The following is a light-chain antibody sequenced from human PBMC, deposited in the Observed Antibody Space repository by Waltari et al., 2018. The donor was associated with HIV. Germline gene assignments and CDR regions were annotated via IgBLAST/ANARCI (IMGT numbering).Light chain of an antibody. CDR1: SSNIGSNY. CDR2: RNN. J-gene: IGLJ1*01. CDR3: AAWDDSLSGHYV. Sequence: QSVLTQPPSASGTPGQRVTISCSGSSSNIGSNYVYWYQQLPGTPPKLLIYRNNQRPSGVPDRFSGSKSGTSASLAISGLRSEDEADYYCAAWDDSLSGHYVFGTGTKVTVL. V-gene: IGLV1-47*01.